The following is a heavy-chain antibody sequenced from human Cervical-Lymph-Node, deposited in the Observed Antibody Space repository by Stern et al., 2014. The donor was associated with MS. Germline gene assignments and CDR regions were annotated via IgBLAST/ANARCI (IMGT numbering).Heavy chain of an antibody. CDR3: ARPRGYSYGSPLDY. CDR1: GFTFSDFY. D-gene: IGHD5-18*01. Sequence: VQLVESGGGLVKPGGSLRLSCAASGFTFSDFYMSWIRQAPGKGLEWVSYISSSGTIIYYADSVRGRFTISRDDAKNSLYLQMNSLRAEDTAVYYCARPRGYSYGSPLDYWGQGTLVTVSS. V-gene: IGHV3-11*01. J-gene: IGHJ4*02. CDR2: ISSSGTII.